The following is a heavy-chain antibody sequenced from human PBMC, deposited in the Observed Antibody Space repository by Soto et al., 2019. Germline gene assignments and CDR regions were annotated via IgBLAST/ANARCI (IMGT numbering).Heavy chain of an antibody. CDR2: ISYDGSNK. CDR1: GFTFSSYG. J-gene: IGHJ6*02. D-gene: IGHD1-26*01. Sequence: QVQLVESGGGVVQPGRSLRLSCAASGFTFSSYGMHWVRQAPGNGLEWVAVISYDGSNKYYADSVKGRFTISRDNSKNTLYLQMNSLRAEDTAVYYCAKDRPSGSRPYYYGMDVWGQGTTVTVSS. CDR3: AKDRPSGSRPYYYGMDV. V-gene: IGHV3-30*18.